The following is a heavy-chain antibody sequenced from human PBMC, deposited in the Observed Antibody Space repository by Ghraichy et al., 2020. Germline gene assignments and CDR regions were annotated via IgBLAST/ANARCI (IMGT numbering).Heavy chain of an antibody. J-gene: IGHJ6*03. Sequence: ASVKVSCKAFGSTFTTDGISWVRQAPGQGLEGLGWINTSKGNTNYAQKFQGRVTMTTDTSTSTAYMELRSLRSDDTAVYYCARAMGPTYHYYMDVGGQGTMVTLSS. CDR2: INTSKGNT. CDR1: GSTFTTDG. D-gene: IGHD1-26*01. CDR3: ARAMGPTYHYYMDV. V-gene: IGHV1-18*04.